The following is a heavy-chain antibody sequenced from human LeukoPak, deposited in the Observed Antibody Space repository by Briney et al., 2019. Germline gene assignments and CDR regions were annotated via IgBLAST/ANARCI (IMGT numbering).Heavy chain of an antibody. J-gene: IGHJ1*01. CDR1: GXSINTYY. CDR3: AREEVGAAGDHFQH. D-gene: IGHD2-15*01. Sequence: TSETLSLTCTVSGXSINTYYWSWIRQPPGKGLEWIGYIDNSERTNYNPSLKSRVAISVDTSKSQFSLKLTSVTAADTAVYYCAREEVGAAGDHFQHWGQGTLVTVSS. V-gene: IGHV4-59*01. CDR2: IDNSERT.